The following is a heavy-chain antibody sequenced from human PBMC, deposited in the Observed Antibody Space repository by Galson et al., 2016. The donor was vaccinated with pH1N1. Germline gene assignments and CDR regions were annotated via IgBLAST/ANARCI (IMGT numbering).Heavy chain of an antibody. CDR2: IFPGDSDT. CDR3: ARQGESSGWES. Sequence: QSGAEVKKPGESLKISCKGFGYSFSSYWIGWVRQMPGKGLEWMGIIFPGDSDTTYNPSFQGQVTIYADKSITTADHQWSSLKNSVTAVYYCARQGESSGWESWGQGTQFTVSS. V-gene: IGHV5-51*01. D-gene: IGHD6-19*01. J-gene: IGHJ5*02. CDR1: GYSFSSYW.